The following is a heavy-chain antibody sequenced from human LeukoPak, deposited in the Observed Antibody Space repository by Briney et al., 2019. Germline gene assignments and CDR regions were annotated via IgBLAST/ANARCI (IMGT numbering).Heavy chain of an antibody. J-gene: IGHJ4*02. CDR2: INSDVSSR. V-gene: IGHV3-74*01. CDR3: ASASSHRIAAGGDY. D-gene: IGHD6-13*01. Sequence: GGSLRLSCAASGFTFSNYWMHWVRQAPGKGLVWVSRINSDVSSRNYADSVKGRFTISRDNAKNTLYLQMYSLRAEDTAVYYCASASSHRIAAGGDYWGQGTLVTVSS. CDR1: GFTFSNYW.